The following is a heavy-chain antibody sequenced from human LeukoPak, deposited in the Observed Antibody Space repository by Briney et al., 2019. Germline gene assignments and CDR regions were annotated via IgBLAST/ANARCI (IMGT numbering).Heavy chain of an antibody. J-gene: IGHJ4*02. Sequence: GGSLRLSCAASGFTLSTYAMSWVRQAPGKGLECVSTISGSGSSTYYAVSVKGRFTISRDNSKNTLYLQKNSLRAEDTAVYYCAKLLHEGATKDYWGQGTLVTVSS. V-gene: IGHV3-23*01. CDR3: AKLLHEGATKDY. CDR1: GFTLSTYA. D-gene: IGHD1-26*01. CDR2: ISGSGSST.